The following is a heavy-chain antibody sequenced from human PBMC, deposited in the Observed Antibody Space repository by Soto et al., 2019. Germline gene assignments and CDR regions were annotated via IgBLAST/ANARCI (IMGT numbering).Heavy chain of an antibody. D-gene: IGHD6-19*01. CDR1: GFTFSSYG. V-gene: IGHV3-30*18. Sequence: PGGSLRLSCAASGFTFSSYGMHWVRQAPGKGLEWVAVISYDGSNKYYADSVKGRFTISRDNSKNTLYLQMNSLRAEDTAVYYCAKDSYYSSGGNLGYFDYWGQGTLVTVSS. CDR3: AKDSYYSSGGNLGYFDY. J-gene: IGHJ4*02. CDR2: ISYDGSNK.